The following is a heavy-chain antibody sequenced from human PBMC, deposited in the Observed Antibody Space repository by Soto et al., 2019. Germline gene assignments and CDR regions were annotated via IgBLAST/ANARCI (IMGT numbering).Heavy chain of an antibody. D-gene: IGHD5-18*01. V-gene: IGHV3-11*05. CDR1: GFTFSASY. Sequence: QVQLVESGGGLVKPGGSLRLSCAASGFTFSASYMSWIRQAPGKGLEWLSHISGTGSSTNYADSVKGRFTISRDNANNSLFLQLNNLRVEDTAVYYCVRDIGYSFGLPASFDSWGQGTLVTVSS. CDR3: VRDIGYSFGLPASFDS. CDR2: ISGTGSST. J-gene: IGHJ4*02.